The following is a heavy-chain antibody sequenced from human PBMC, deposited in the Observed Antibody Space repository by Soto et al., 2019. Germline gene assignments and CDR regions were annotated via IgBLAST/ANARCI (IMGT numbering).Heavy chain of an antibody. CDR2: IYYSGRT. D-gene: IGHD6-13*01. V-gene: IGHV4-39*01. CDR1: GGSISSSDYY. Sequence: PSETLSLTCTVSGGSISSSDYYWGWIRQPPGKGLEWIGNIYYSGRTYYNPSLKSRVTISVDTSKNQFSLNLSSVTAADTAVYYCTRHKGAAGSWYFDLWGRGTLVTRLL. CDR3: TRHKGAAGSWYFDL. J-gene: IGHJ2*01.